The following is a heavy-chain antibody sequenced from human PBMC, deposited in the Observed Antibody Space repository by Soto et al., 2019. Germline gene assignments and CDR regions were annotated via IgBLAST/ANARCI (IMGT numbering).Heavy chain of an antibody. J-gene: IGHJ6*02. CDR2: IYSGGST. V-gene: IGHV3-53*01. Sequence: PGGSLRLSCAASGFTVSSNYMSWVRQAPGKGLEWVSVIYSGGSTYYADSVKGRFTISRDNSKNTLYLQMNSLRAEDTAVYYCARDRITIFGVVRGDYYGMDVWGQGTTVTVSS. D-gene: IGHD3-3*01. CDR3: ARDRITIFGVVRGDYYGMDV. CDR1: GFTVSSNY.